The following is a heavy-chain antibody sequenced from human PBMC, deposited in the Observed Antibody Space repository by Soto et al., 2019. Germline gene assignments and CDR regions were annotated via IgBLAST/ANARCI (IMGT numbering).Heavy chain of an antibody. V-gene: IGHV4-39*01. CDR2: LYFGGDT. D-gene: IGHD4-17*01. J-gene: IGHJ5*02. CDR1: GDSITSSFKY. CDR3: AIHDGAVTLNWFGP. Sequence: QLQLQESGPGLVKPSETLSLTCIVSGDSITSSFKYWGWIRQTPGKGLEWIGSLYFGGDTSYNPSSNVRLTILVDASTNQFSLTLRSVTAADTAVYYCAIHDGAVTLNWFGPWGQGTLVTVSS.